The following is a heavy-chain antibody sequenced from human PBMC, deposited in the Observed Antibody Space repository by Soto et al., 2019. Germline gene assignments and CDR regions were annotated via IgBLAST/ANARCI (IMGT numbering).Heavy chain of an antibody. D-gene: IGHD3-10*01. Sequence: GASVKVSCKASGYIFTSYYIHWVRQAPGQGLEWMGWIDPFDGSRMFAQSFQGRVTMTRDTSTSTVYMEVSSLRSEDTAVYYCSRVDPGETSPFDHWGQGTLVTVSS. CDR3: SRVDPGETSPFDH. CDR1: GYIFTSYY. J-gene: IGHJ4*02. V-gene: IGHV1-46*03. CDR2: IDPFDGSR.